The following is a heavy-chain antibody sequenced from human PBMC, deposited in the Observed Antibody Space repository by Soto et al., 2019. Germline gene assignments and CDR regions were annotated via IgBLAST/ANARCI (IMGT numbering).Heavy chain of an antibody. CDR3: ARSADYGGNPYYYYGMDV. CDR1: GGTFSSYA. Sequence: QVQLVQSVAEVKKPGSSVKVSCKASGGTFSSYAISWVRQAPGQGLEWMGGIIPIFGTANYAQKFQGRVTITADESTSTAYMELSSLRSEDTAVYYCARSADYGGNPYYYYGMDVWGQGTTVTVSS. V-gene: IGHV1-69*01. D-gene: IGHD4-17*01. J-gene: IGHJ6*02. CDR2: IIPIFGTA.